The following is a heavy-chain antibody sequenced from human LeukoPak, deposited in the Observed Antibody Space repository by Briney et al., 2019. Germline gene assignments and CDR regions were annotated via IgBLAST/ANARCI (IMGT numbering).Heavy chain of an antibody. CDR2: IYYSGST. CDR1: GGSISSYY. Sequence: SETLSLTCTVSGGSISSYYWSWIRQPPGKGLEWIGYIYYSGSTNYNPSLKSRVTISVDTSKNQFSLKLSFVSAADTAVYYCARGYDTTGYFSYWGQGTLVTVSS. CDR3: ARGYDTTGYFSY. V-gene: IGHV4-59*01. D-gene: IGHD3-22*01. J-gene: IGHJ4*02.